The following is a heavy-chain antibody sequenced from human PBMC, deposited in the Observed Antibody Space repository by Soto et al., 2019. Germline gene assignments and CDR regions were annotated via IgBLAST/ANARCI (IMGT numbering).Heavy chain of an antibody. D-gene: IGHD6-13*01. CDR3: ARERFSSSWYPVDG. CDR1: GFTFSSYS. J-gene: IGHJ4*02. CDR2: ISSSSSTI. V-gene: IGHV3-48*02. Sequence: GGSLRLSCAASGFTFSSYSMNWVRQAPGKGLEWVAYISSSSSTIYYEDSVKGRFTISRDNAKNSLYLQMNRLRDEDTACYYCARERFSSSWYPVDGWGKGTLVTV.